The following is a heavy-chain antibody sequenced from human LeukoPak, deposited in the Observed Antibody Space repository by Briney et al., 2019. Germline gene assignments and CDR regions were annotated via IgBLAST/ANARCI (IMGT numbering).Heavy chain of an antibody. CDR1: GGSISSYY. V-gene: IGHV4-59*01. D-gene: IGHD3/OR15-3a*01. Sequence: SETLSLTCTVSGGSISSYYWSWIRQPPGKGLEWIGYIYYSGSTNYNPSLKSRVTISVDTSKNQFSLKLSSVTAADTAVYYCARPRGLGAFDYWGQGTLVTVSS. CDR2: IYYSGST. CDR3: ARPRGLGAFDY. J-gene: IGHJ4*02.